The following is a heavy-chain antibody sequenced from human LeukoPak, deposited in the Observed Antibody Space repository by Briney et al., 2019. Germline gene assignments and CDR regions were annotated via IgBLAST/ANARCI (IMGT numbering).Heavy chain of an antibody. CDR1: GFTCEDFG. CDR2: TIWRGGNP. CDR3: ARVDSGRITMVRGFISGPLDS. Sequence: GGTLTLSGAACGFTCEDFGMRRLRPAPGRGLIGVSGTIWRGGNPGHADSVRGRFTISRDNATSSPYLQMNSLRAEHTAFYHCARVDSGRITMVRGFISGPLDSCGQRVLGTVSS. D-gene: IGHD3-10*01. J-gene: IGHJ5*01. V-gene: IGHV3-20*01.